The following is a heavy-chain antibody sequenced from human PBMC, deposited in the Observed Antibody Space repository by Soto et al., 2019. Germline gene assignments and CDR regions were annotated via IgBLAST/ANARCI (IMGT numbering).Heavy chain of an antibody. CDR2: IIPIIGTP. D-gene: IGHD3-10*01. J-gene: IGHJ4*02. V-gene: IGHV1-69*01. Sequence: QVQLVQSGAEVKKPGSSVKVSCKASGGTFRNHVFNWVRQAPGQGLEWMGGIIPIIGTPNYAQKFQGRVTITADASTNTVYLDVSSLRSQDTAVYYCARDLEFRVGNISHLDYWGQGTLVTVSS. CDR3: ARDLEFRVGNISHLDY. CDR1: GGTFRNHV.